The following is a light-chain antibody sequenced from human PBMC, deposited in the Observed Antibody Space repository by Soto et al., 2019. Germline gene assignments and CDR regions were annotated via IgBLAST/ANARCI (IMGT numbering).Light chain of an antibody. CDR2: RNN. Sequence: QSVLTQPPSASGTPGQRSTLACSGSSSNIGSNYVYWYQQLPGTAPKLLIYRNNQRPSGVPDRFSGSKSGTSASLAISGLRSEDEADYYCAAWDDSLSGRGVFGGGTKLTVL. CDR3: AAWDDSLSGRGV. CDR1: SSNIGSNY. J-gene: IGLJ2*01. V-gene: IGLV1-47*01.